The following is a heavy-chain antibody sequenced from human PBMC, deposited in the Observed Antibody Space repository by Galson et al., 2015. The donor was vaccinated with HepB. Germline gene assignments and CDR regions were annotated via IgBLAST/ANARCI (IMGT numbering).Heavy chain of an antibody. CDR1: GYTFTSYG. CDR2: ISAYNGNT. CDR3: ASRTIVVVPAAPYAFDI. Sequence: SVKVSCKASGYTFTSYGISWVRQAPGQGLEWMGWISAYNGNTNYAQKLQGRVTMTTDTSTSTAYMELRSLRSDDTAVYYCASRTIVVVPAAPYAFDIWGQGTMVTVSS. V-gene: IGHV1-18*04. D-gene: IGHD2-2*01. J-gene: IGHJ3*02.